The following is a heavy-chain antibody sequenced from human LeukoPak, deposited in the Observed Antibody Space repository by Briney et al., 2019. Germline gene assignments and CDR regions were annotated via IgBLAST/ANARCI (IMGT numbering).Heavy chain of an antibody. Sequence: GASVKVSCKASGYTFTSYDINWVRQATGQGLEWMGWMNPNSGNTGYAQKFQGRVTITRNTSISTAYMELSSLRSEDTAVYYCARVQEGLLWFGEFPDYYYYMDVWGKGTTVTVSS. V-gene: IGHV1-8*03. CDR2: MNPNSGNT. CDR1: GYTFTSYD. D-gene: IGHD3-10*01. J-gene: IGHJ6*03. CDR3: ARVQEGLLWFGEFPDYYYYMDV.